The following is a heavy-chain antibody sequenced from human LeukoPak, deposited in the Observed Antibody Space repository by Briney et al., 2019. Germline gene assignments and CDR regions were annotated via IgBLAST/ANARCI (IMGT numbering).Heavy chain of an antibody. D-gene: IGHD2-15*01. CDR3: AKDGTRYCSGGSCYSTPY. CDR1: GFTFSSYA. CDR2: ISGSGGST. J-gene: IGHJ4*02. V-gene: IGHV3-23*01. Sequence: GGSLRLSCAAPGFTFSSYAMSWVRQAPGKGLEWVSAISGSGGSTYYADSVKGRFPISRDNSKNTLYLKMNSLRAEDTAVYYCAKDGTRYCSGGSCYSTPYWGQGTLVTVSS.